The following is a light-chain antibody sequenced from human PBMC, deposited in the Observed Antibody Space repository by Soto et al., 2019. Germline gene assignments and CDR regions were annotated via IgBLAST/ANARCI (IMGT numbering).Light chain of an antibody. J-gene: IGLJ3*02. CDR1: SSNIGSHF. CDR2: RDG. CDR3: AVWDQSLTGWV. V-gene: IGLV1-47*01. Sequence: QSVLTQPPSASGTPGQSLTISCSGSSSNIGSHFVYWYQHLPGTAPKLLIFRDGQRPSGFPARFFGSKSGTSASLAITGLRSEDEADYYCAVWDQSLTGWVFGGGTKLTVL.